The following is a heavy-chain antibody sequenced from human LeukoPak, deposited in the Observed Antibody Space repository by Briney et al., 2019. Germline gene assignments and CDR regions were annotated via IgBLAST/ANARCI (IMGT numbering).Heavy chain of an antibody. CDR1: GFTVSSNH. CDR2: IYSGGST. J-gene: IGHJ4*02. V-gene: IGHV3-53*01. Sequence: PGGSLRLSCAASGFTVSSNHMSWVRQAPGKGLEWVSVIYSGGSTYYADSVKGRFTISRDNSKNTLYLQMNSLRAEDTAVYYCARGYSSSWYYFDYWGQGTLVTVSS. CDR3: ARGYSSSWYYFDY. D-gene: IGHD6-13*01.